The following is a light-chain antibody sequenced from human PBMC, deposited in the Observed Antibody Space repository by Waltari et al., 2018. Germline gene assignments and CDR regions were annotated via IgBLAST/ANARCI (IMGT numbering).Light chain of an antibody. Sequence: QSVLTQPPSASGTPGQRVTIPCSGTTSHIYWYQQLPGTAPKLLIYRNNQRPSGVPDRFSGSKSGTSASLAISGLRSDDEADYYCAAWDDSLSGRVFGGGTKLTVL. CDR3: AAWDDSLSGRV. J-gene: IGLJ3*02. V-gene: IGLV1-47*01. CDR2: RNN. CDR1: TSHI.